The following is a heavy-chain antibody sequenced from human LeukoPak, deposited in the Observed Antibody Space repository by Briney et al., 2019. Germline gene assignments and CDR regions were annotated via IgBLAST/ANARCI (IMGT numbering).Heavy chain of an antibody. J-gene: IGHJ4*02. D-gene: IGHD2-2*01. CDR2: IYPGDSDT. Sequence: HGESLKISCKGSGYSFTSYWISWVRQMPGKDLEWMGIIYPGDSDTRYSPSFQGQVTISADKSISTAYLQWSSLKASDTAIYYCAKTSWDSVPYFDYWGQGTLVTVSS. CDR3: AKTSWDSVPYFDY. V-gene: IGHV5-51*01. CDR1: GYSFTSYW.